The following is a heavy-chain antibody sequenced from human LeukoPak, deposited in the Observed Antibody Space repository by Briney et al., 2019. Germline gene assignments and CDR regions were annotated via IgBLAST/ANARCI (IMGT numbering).Heavy chain of an antibody. V-gene: IGHV5-51*01. CDR1: GYSFTSYW. J-gene: IGHJ6*03. CDR3: ARRQYHQYYIDV. D-gene: IGHD2-2*01. Sequence: GESLKISWKGSGYSFTSYWSGWVAQMPGKGLGWLGIFYPGDSATRYSPSFQGQVTISADKSISTAYLQGSSLKASDTAMYYRARRQYHQYYIDVQGTGITVT. CDR2: FYPGDSAT.